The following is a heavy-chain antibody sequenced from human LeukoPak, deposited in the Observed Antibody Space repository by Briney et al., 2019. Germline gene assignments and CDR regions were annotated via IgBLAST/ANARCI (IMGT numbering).Heavy chain of an antibody. J-gene: IGHJ4*02. V-gene: IGHV3-48*04. Sequence: PGGSLRLSCAVSGLTFSSYSMNWVRQAPGKGLEWLSYISSSGSTMYYADSVKGRFPISRDNARNSLYLQMNSLRVEDTAMYYCTRGFDISDYWGQGTVVIVSS. CDR1: GLTFSSYS. CDR2: ISSSGSTM. CDR3: TRGFDISDY. D-gene: IGHD3-9*01.